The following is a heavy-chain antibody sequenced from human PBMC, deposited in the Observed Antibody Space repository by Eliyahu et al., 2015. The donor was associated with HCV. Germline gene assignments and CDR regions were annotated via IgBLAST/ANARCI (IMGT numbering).Heavy chain of an antibody. J-gene: IGHJ4*02. Sequence: QVQLQESGPGLVKPSETLSLTCTVSGGPIPSYYWSWIRQPPGKGLXWIGYIYDSGSTVYNPSLKSRVTMSTDTSKNQFSLRLGSVTAADTAVYYCARGTDYGDYPYYFDNWGQGTLVTVSS. CDR1: GGPIPSYY. V-gene: IGHV4-59*01. CDR2: IYDSGST. D-gene: IGHD4-17*01. CDR3: ARGTDYGDYPYYFDN.